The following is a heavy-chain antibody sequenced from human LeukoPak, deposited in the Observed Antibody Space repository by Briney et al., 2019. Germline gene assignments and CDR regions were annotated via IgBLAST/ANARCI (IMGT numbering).Heavy chain of an antibody. Sequence: GASVKVCCKASGYTFTSYGISWVRQAPGQGLEWMGWISAYNGNTNYAQKLQGRVTMTTDTSTSTAYMELRSLRSDDTAVYYCARDELAYCGGDCYNNRRGYFDYWGQGTLVTVSS. V-gene: IGHV1-18*01. D-gene: IGHD2-21*02. CDR1: GYTFTSYG. CDR3: ARDELAYCGGDCYNNRRGYFDY. J-gene: IGHJ4*02. CDR2: ISAYNGNT.